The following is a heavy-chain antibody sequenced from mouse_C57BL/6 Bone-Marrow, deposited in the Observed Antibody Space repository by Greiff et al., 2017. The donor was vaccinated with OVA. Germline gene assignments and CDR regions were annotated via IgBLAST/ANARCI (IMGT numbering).Heavy chain of an antibody. Sequence: QVQLQQPGAELVRPGSSVKLSCKASGYTFTSYWMHWVKQRPIQGLEWIGNIDPSDSETHYNQKFKDKATLTVDKSSSTAYMQLSSLTSEDSAVYYCASHYYEEDYFDYWGQGTTLTVSS. CDR1: GYTFTSYW. CDR2: IDPSDSET. J-gene: IGHJ2*01. V-gene: IGHV1-52*01. D-gene: IGHD1-2*01. CDR3: ASHYYEEDYFDY.